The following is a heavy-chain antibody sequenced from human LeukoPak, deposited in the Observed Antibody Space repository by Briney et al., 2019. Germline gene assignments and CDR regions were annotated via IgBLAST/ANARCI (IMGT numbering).Heavy chain of an antibody. V-gene: IGHV1-18*01. J-gene: IGHJ6*02. D-gene: IGHD6-6*01. Sequence: VASVKVSCKASGYTFTSYGISWVRQAPGQGLEWMGWISAYNGNTNYAQKLQGRVTMTTDTSTSTAYMELRSLRSDDTAVYYCGTWGSSSWYYYYGMDVWGQGTTVTVS. CDR3: GTWGSSSWYYYYGMDV. CDR2: ISAYNGNT. CDR1: GYTFTSYG.